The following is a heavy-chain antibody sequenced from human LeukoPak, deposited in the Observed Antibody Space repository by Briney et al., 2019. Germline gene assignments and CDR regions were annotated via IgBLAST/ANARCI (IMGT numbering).Heavy chain of an antibody. D-gene: IGHD2/OR15-2a*01. V-gene: IGHV4-59*08. J-gene: IGHJ6*03. CDR2: TYNSGST. Sequence: SETLSLTCTVSGGSISGSYWSWIRQPPGKGLEWIAYTYNSGSTNYNPSLKSRVTISVDTSKNQFSLKLSSVTAADTAVYYCARTLPYYYYMDVWGKGTTVTVSS. CDR3: ARTLPYYYYMDV. CDR1: GGSISGSY.